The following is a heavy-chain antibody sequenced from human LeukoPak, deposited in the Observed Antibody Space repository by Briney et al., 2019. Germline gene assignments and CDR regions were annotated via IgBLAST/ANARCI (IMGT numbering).Heavy chain of an antibody. CDR2: IYPGDSDT. D-gene: IGHD1-26*01. J-gene: IGHJ4*02. V-gene: IGHV5-51*01. CDR1: GYSFTSYW. CDR3: ARQFREWELLGLFDY. Sequence: PGESLKISCKGSGYSFTSYWIGWVRQMPGKGLEWLGIIYPGDSDTRYSPSFQGQVTISADKSISTAYLQWSSLKASDTAMYYCARQFREWELLGLFDYWGQGTLVTVSS.